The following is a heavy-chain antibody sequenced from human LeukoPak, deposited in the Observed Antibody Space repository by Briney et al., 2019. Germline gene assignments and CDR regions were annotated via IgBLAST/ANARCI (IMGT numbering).Heavy chain of an antibody. CDR2: IIPIFGTA. J-gene: IGHJ4*02. CDR3: ARDRRGNGWDFDY. V-gene: IGHV1-69*13. CDR1: GDTFSSYA. D-gene: IGHD6-19*01. Sequence: ASVKVSCKASGDTFSSYAISWVRQAPGQGLEWMGGIIPIFGTANYAQKFQGRVTITADESTSTAYMELSSLRSEDTAVYYCARDRRGNGWDFDYWGQGTLVTVSS.